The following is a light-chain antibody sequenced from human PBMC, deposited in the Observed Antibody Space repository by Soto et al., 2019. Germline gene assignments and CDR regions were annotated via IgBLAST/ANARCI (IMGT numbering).Light chain of an antibody. CDR1: QSISTY. J-gene: IGKJ1*01. CDR2: AAS. Sequence: DIQMTQSPSSLSSSVGDRVTITCRASQSISTYLNWYQQKPGKAPNLLIFAASSLQSGVPSRFSGSGSGTDFTLTINSLQPEDFATYFCQQSYSTPWTFGQGTRWIS. V-gene: IGKV1-39*01. CDR3: QQSYSTPWT.